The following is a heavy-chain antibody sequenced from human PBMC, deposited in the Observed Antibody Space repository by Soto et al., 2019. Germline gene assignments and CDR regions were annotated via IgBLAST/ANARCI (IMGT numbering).Heavy chain of an antibody. CDR2: ISTYDDKT. Sequence: ASVKVSCKASGYSFRTHGISWVRQAPGQGLEWMGWISTYDDKTNFPQKFQGRITMTTDTSTSTAYMELRSLRSDDTAVYFCARDLGYCNSSGCFRNWFDPWGQGTLVTVSS. D-gene: IGHD2-15*01. CDR3: ARDLGYCNSSGCFRNWFDP. V-gene: IGHV1-18*01. J-gene: IGHJ5*02. CDR1: GYSFRTHG.